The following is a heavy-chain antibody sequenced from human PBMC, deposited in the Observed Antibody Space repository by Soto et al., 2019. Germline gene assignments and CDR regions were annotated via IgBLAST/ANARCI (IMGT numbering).Heavy chain of an antibody. J-gene: IGHJ5*02. V-gene: IGHV5-51*01. Sequence: PGESLQISCKCSGYSFTTYWIGWVRQMPGKGLEWMGTIFPGDSDTRYSPSFQGQVTISADKSITTAYLQWSSLKASDTAMYYCARPDMYDYGDHTYYPGPLTAWGQGTLVTVSS. CDR1: GYSFTTYW. CDR3: ARPDMYDYGDHTYYPGPLTA. CDR2: IFPGDSDT. D-gene: IGHD3-10*01.